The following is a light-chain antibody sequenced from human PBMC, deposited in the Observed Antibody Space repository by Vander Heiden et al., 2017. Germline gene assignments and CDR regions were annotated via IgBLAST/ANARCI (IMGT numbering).Light chain of an antibody. Sequence: QSVLTQPPSVSAAPGQKVTISCTGSSSNIGNNYVSWYQQLPGTAPKLLIYENNKRPSGIPDRFSGSKSGTSATLGITGLQTGDEADYYCGAWDSKLNGYAFGTGTKVTVL. V-gene: IGLV1-51*02. CDR3: GAWDSKLNGYA. J-gene: IGLJ1*01. CDR1: SSNIGNNY. CDR2: ENN.